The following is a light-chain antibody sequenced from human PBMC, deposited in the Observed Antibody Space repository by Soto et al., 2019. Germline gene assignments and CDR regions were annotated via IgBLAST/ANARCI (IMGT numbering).Light chain of an antibody. CDR1: QGISST. Sequence: AIQLTQSPSSLSASAGDRVTITCRASQGISSTLAWYQQKPGKAPKLLIYDASSLESGVPSRFSGSGSGTEFTLTISSLQPEDFATYYCQQFNSYPRTFGPGTKVEIK. J-gene: IGKJ3*01. CDR3: QQFNSYPRT. CDR2: DAS. V-gene: IGKV1-13*02.